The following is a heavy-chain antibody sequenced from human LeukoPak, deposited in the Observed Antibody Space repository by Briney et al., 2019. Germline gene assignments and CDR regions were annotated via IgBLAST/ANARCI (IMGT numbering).Heavy chain of an antibody. CDR1: GFTFSRFG. CDR2: ISYDGSNK. Sequence: QSGGSLRLSCVVSGFTFSRFGIHWVRQAPGKGLEWVAVISYDGSNKYYADSVKGRFTISRDNSKNTLYLQMNSLRAEDTAAYYCAKVLGREWLLGIDYWGQGTLVTVSS. J-gene: IGHJ4*02. D-gene: IGHD3-3*01. V-gene: IGHV3-30*18. CDR3: AKVLGREWLLGIDY.